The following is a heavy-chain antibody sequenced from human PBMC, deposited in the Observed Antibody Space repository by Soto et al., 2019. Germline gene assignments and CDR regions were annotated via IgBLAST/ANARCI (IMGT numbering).Heavy chain of an antibody. CDR2: ISSSSSYT. J-gene: IGHJ3*02. CDR1: GFTFSDYY. V-gene: IGHV3-11*06. CDR3: ARHGITGSYYDAFDI. D-gene: IGHD1-26*01. Sequence: GGSLRLSCAASGFTFSDYYMSWIRQAPGKGLEWVSYISSSSSYTNYADSVKGRFTISRDNAKSSLYLQMNSLRAAETAVYYCARHGITGSYYDAFDIWGQGTMVTVSS.